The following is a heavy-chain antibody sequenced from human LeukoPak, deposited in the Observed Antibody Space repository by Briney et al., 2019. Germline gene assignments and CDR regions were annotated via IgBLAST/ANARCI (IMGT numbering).Heavy chain of an antibody. Sequence: SVTVSCTASGGTFSSYAISWVRQAPGQGLEWMGGIIPILGTANYAQKFQGRVTITADESTSTAYMELSSLRSEDTVVYYCARVEDVDTAMVPVWGQGTMVTVSS. CDR3: ARVEDVDTAMVPV. D-gene: IGHD5-18*01. CDR2: IIPILGTA. J-gene: IGHJ3*01. V-gene: IGHV1-69*01. CDR1: GGTFSSYA.